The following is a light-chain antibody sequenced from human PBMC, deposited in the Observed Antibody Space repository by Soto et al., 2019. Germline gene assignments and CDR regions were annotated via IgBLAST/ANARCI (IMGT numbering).Light chain of an antibody. CDR3: SSYTTSSSWV. V-gene: IGLV2-14*01. J-gene: IGLJ3*02. CDR2: EVS. Sequence: QSALTQPASVSGSPGQSITISCTGTNSDIGVYNYVSWYQQHPGRAPKLIIYEVSHRPSGVSNRFSGSKSANTASLSISGLQAEDEADYYCSSYTTSSSWVFXGGTQMTVL. CDR1: NSDIGVYNY.